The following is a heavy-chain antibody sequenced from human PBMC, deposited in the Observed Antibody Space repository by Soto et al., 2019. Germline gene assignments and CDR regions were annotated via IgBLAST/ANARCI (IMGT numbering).Heavy chain of an antibody. CDR1: GFTFSDYY. CDR2: ISSSGSTI. Sequence: GGSLRLSCAASGFTFSDYYMSWIRQAPGKGLEWVSYISSSGSTIYYADSVKGRFTISRDNAKNSLYLQMNSLRAEDTAVYYCARVSLRFLEWLLTEDDWFDPWGQGTLVTVSS. D-gene: IGHD3-3*01. J-gene: IGHJ5*02. V-gene: IGHV3-11*01. CDR3: ARVSLRFLEWLLTEDDWFDP.